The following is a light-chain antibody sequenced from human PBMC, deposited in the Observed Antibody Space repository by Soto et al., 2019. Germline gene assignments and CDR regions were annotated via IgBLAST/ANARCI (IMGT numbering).Light chain of an antibody. CDR3: QQSYSTPYT. CDR2: AAS. V-gene: IGKV1-39*01. CDR1: QSISSY. Sequence: DIQMTQSPSSLSASVGDRVTITCRASQSISSYLNWYQQKPGKAPKLLIYAASSLQSGVPSRFSGRGSGTDFTLTISSLQPEEFATYDCQQSYSTPYTFGQGTKLETK. J-gene: IGKJ2*01.